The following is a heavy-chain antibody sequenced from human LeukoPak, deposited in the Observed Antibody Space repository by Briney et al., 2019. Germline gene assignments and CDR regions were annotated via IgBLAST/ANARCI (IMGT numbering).Heavy chain of an antibody. CDR1: GGSISSDY. V-gene: IGHV4-59*08. CDR3: ARLVISGYTSTWYLFDY. D-gene: IGHD6-13*01. Sequence: SETLSLTCTVSGGSISSDYWSWIRQPPGKGLEWIGHIYHSGSTKYNSSLKSRVTISIATSKSQFSLRLSSVTAADTAVYYCARLVISGYTSTWYLFDYWGQGTQVTVSS. CDR2: IYHSGST. J-gene: IGHJ4*02.